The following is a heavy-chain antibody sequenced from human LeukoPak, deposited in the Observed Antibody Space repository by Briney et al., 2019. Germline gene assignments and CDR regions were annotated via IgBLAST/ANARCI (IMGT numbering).Heavy chain of an antibody. CDR1: GGSISSYY. J-gene: IGHJ3*02. Sequence: SETLSLTCTVSGGSISSYYWSWIRQPPGKGLEWIGYIYYSGSTNYNPSLKSRVTISVDTSKNQFSLKLSSVTAADTAVYYCAVGGSGAFDIWGQGTMVTVSS. CDR3: AVGGSGAFDI. V-gene: IGHV4-59*01. D-gene: IGHD3-16*01. CDR2: IYYSGST.